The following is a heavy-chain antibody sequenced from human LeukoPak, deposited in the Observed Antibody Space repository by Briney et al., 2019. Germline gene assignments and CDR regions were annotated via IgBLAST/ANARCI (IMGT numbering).Heavy chain of an antibody. D-gene: IGHD1-26*01. Sequence: PSETLSLTCTVSGGSISGDYWSWIRQPAGKGLEWIGRINTSGNINYNPSLKSRVTMSLDTSKNQFSLNLRSVTAADTAVYYCARGWAHMDVWGKGTTVTVSS. V-gene: IGHV4-4*07. CDR2: INTSGNI. CDR3: ARGWAHMDV. J-gene: IGHJ6*03. CDR1: GGSISGDY.